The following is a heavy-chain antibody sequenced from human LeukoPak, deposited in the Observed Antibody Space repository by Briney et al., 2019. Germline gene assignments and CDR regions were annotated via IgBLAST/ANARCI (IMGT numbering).Heavy chain of an antibody. CDR2: ITTSGTYI. CDR3: AKGPPNNSQGYLDY. J-gene: IGHJ4*02. CDR1: GFAVGNYW. Sequence: GGSLRLSCVASGFAVGNYWMNWVRQAPGKGLELVSSITTSGTYIYYADSVKGRFTISRDNAKNSLYLQMNSLRAEDTAVYSCAKGPPNNSQGYLDYWGQGTLVTVSS. V-gene: IGHV3-21*06. D-gene: IGHD1-14*01.